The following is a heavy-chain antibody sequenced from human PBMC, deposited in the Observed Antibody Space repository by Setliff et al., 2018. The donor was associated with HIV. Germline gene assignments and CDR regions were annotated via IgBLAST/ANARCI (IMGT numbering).Heavy chain of an antibody. CDR2: IIPMFGTT. V-gene: IGHV1-69*13. D-gene: IGHD6-19*01. CDR3: ARVPYSSGY. CDR1: GGSFSSFA. Sequence: ASVKVSCKVSGGSFSSFAISWVRQAPGHGLEWMGGIIPMFGTTNYAQKLQGRVTLSADESTSTAYMQLSSLTSEDTAVYYCARVPYSSGYWGQGTLVTVSS. J-gene: IGHJ4*02.